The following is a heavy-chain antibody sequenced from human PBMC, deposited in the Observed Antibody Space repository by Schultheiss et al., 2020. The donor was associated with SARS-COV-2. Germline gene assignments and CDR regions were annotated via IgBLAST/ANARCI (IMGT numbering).Heavy chain of an antibody. J-gene: IGHJ5*02. CDR3: ARPGGGGYNWFDP. D-gene: IGHD2-15*01. V-gene: IGHV4-59*12. CDR2: IYYSGST. CDR1: GGSISSYY. Sequence: GSLRLSCTVSGGSISSYYWSWIRQPPGKGLEWIGYIYYSGSTNYNPSLKSRVTISVDTSKNQFSLKLSSVTAADTAVYYCARPGGGGYNWFDPWGQGTLVTVSS.